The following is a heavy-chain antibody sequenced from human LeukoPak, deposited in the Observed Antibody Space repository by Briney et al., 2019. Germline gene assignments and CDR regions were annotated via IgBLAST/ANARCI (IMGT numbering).Heavy chain of an antibody. V-gene: IGHV4-34*01. CDR2: INHSGST. CDR1: GGSFSGYY. Sequence: SETLSLTCAVYGGSFSGYYWSWIRQSPGKGLEWIGEINHSGSTNYNPSLKSRVTMSVDTSKNQFSLKLSSVTAADTAVYYCARDQASDGPPFDYWGQGTLVTVSS. CDR3: ARDQASDGPPFDY. D-gene: IGHD2-2*01. J-gene: IGHJ4*02.